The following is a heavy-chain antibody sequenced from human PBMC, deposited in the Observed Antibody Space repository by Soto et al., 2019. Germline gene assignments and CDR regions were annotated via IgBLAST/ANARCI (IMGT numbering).Heavy chain of an antibody. CDR3: ARHVGQLATYYFDY. CDR2: IYYSGST. J-gene: IGHJ4*02. CDR1: GGSISSSSYY. V-gene: IGHV4-39*01. Sequence: NPSETLSLTCTVSGGSISSSSYYWGWIRQPPGKGLEWIGSIYYSGSTYYNPSLKSRVTISVDTSKNQFSLKLSSVTAADTAVYYCARHVGQLATYYFDYWGQGTLVTVSS. D-gene: IGHD6-13*01.